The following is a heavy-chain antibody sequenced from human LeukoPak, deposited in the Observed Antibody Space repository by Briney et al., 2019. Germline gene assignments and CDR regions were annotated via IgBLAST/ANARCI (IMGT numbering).Heavy chain of an antibody. J-gene: IGHJ6*03. Sequence: SETLSLTCSVSGYSISSGYYWGWIRQPPGKGLEWFGSIYHSGHTNYNPSLKSRVTISVDTSKNQFSLKLTSVTAADTAVYYCARDLPRLLGPIGDPYYYMDVWGTGATVTVSS. D-gene: IGHD7-27*01. V-gene: IGHV4-38-2*02. CDR3: ARDLPRLLGPIGDPYYYMDV. CDR1: GYSISSGYY. CDR2: IYHSGHT.